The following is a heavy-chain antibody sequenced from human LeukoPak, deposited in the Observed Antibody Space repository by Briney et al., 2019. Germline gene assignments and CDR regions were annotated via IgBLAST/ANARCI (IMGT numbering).Heavy chain of an antibody. J-gene: IGHJ4*01. CDR3: ASGPVGARKYFDY. V-gene: IGHV1-3*01. CDR2: IYAGDGHT. D-gene: IGHD3-16*01. CDR1: GYTFTSYA. Sequence: ASVKVSCKASGYTFTSYALHWVHQAPGQRLEWMGWIYAGDGHTKYSQKFQGRVTITRDTSASTAYMELSSLRSEDAAVYYCASGPVGARKYFDYWGQGTLVTVSS.